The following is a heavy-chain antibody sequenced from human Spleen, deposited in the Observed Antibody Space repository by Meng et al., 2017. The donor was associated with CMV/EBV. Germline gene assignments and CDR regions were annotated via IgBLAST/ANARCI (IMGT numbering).Heavy chain of an antibody. CDR1: GFTLGSYA. V-gene: IGHV3-23*01. CDR2: ISASEIST. J-gene: IGHJ4*02. D-gene: IGHD1-26*01. Sequence: GESLKISCAASGFTLGSYAMGWVRQAPGKGLEWVSAISASEISTYYADSVKGRFTISRDNSEKTLYLQLNSLRAEDTAVYYCAIYGSGSYFDLWGQGTLVTSPQ. CDR3: AIYGSGSYFDL.